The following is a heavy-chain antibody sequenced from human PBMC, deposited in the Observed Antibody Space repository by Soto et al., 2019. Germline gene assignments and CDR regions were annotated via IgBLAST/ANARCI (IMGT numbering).Heavy chain of an antibody. CDR3: AKDTGPYGSGSYFDY. V-gene: IGHV3-23*01. J-gene: IGHJ4*02. CDR1: GFTFSSYA. D-gene: IGHD3-10*01. Sequence: PGGSLRLSCAASGFTFSSYAMSWVRQAPGKGLEWVSAISGSGGSTYYADSVKGRFTISRGNSKNTLYLQMNSLRAEDTAVYYCAKDTGPYGSGSYFDYWGQGTLVTVSS. CDR2: ISGSGGST.